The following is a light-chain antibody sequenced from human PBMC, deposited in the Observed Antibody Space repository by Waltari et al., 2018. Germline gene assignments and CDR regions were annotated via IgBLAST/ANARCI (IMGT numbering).Light chain of an antibody. CDR2: AAS. J-gene: IGKJ2*03. V-gene: IGKV1-17*01. Sequence: DIQMPQSPSSLSASAGDTVTITCRASQGISTYLNWYQQKPGKAPKRLIYAASSLESGVPSRFSGSGSGTDFIFTISSLQPEDFATYYCLQYNSHPYSFGQGTKVEIK. CDR3: LQYNSHPYS. CDR1: QGISTY.